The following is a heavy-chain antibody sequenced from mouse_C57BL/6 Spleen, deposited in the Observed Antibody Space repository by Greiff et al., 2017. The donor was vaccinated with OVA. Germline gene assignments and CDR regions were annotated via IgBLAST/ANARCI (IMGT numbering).Heavy chain of an antibody. CDR1: GFSLTSYG. CDR2: IWRGGST. J-gene: IGHJ4*01. CDR3: AKSPDYYGNLYAIDY. Sequence: VQLQQSGPGLVQPSQSLSITCTVSGFSLTSYGVHWVRQSPGKGLEWLGVIWRGGSTDYNAAFMSRLSITKDNSKSQVFFKMNSLQADDTAIYYCAKSPDYYGNLYAIDYWGQGTSVTVSS. D-gene: IGHD2-1*01. V-gene: IGHV2-5*01.